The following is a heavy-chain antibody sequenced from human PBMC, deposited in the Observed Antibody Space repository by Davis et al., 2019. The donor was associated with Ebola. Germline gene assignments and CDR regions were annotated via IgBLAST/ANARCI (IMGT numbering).Heavy chain of an antibody. CDR2: INWNGGST. CDR1: GFAVSDNY. D-gene: IGHD3-3*01. V-gene: IGHV3-20*04. CDR3: ARDRRGEWFPDY. J-gene: IGHJ4*02. Sequence: GESLKISCAVSGFAVSDNYMSWVRQAPGKGLEWVSGINWNGGSTGYADSVKGRFTISRDNAKNSLYLQMNSLRAEDTALYYCARDRRGEWFPDYWGQGTLVTVSS.